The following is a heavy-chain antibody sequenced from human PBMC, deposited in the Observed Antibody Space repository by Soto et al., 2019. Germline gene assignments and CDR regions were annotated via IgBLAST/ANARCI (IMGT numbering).Heavy chain of an antibody. CDR3: ARGYSSRWYYFDY. CDR1: GGSISTYY. J-gene: IGHJ4*02. D-gene: IGHD6-13*01. V-gene: IGHV4-59*01. CDR2: IYYSGST. Sequence: SETLSLTCTFSGGSISTYYWSWIRQPPGKGLEWIGYIYYSGSTSYNPSLKSRVTISVDTSKNQFSLKLSSVTAADTAVYYCARGYSSRWYYFDYWGQGTLVTVSS.